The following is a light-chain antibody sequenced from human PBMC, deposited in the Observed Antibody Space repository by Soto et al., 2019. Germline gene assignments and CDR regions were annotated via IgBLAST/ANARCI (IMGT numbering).Light chain of an antibody. J-gene: IGKJ2*01. Sequence: DIQMTQSPSTLSASVGDRVTITCRASQSISKWLAWYQQKPGKAPILLIYDASNLESGVPSRFGGSGSGPEFTITISSLQLDDFATYVCQTYNTYSGGTFGQGPELAI. CDR2: DAS. CDR3: QTYNTYSGGT. CDR1: QSISKW. V-gene: IGKV1-5*01.